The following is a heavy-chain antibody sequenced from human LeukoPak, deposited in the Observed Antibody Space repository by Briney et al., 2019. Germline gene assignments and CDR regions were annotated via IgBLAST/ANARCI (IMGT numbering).Heavy chain of an antibody. J-gene: IGHJ6*03. CDR3: ARDRVVVPAAVAYMDV. Sequence: ASVKVSCKASGYTFTSYYMHWVRQALGQGLEWMGIINPSGASTSYAQKFQGRVTMTRDTSTSTVYMELSSLRSEDTAVYYCARDRVVVPAAVAYMDVWGKGTTVTISS. D-gene: IGHD2-2*01. V-gene: IGHV1-46*01. CDR2: INPSGAST. CDR1: GYTFTSYY.